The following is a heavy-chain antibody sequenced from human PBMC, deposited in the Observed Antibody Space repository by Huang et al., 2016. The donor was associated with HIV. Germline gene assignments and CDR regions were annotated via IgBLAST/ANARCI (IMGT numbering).Heavy chain of an antibody. Sequence: QVQLVQSGAEVKRPGASVKVSCKASGYSFTGHFIHWVRQAPGQGLDWMVLIDPTSGAINWASRLQGRVSRTRDKSIGTAYMELSGLRSDDTAVFFCAREAWASGVAHYFDYWGPGTLVTVSS. CDR3: AREAWASGVAHYFDY. D-gene: IGHD3-10*01. V-gene: IGHV1-2*06. J-gene: IGHJ4*02. CDR1: GYSFTGHF. CDR2: IDPTSGAI.